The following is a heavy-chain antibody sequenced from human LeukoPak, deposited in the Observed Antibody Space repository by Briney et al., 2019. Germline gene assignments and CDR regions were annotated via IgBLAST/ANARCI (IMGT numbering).Heavy chain of an antibody. CDR2: IHHSGST. CDR3: ARAQESIAARFDY. J-gene: IGHJ4*02. CDR1: GGSISTNNW. Sequence: SETLSLTCAVSGGSISTNNWWTWVRQPPGKGLEWIGEIHHSGSTDYNPSLKSRVTISPDKSKNQFSLTLTSVTAADTAVYYCARAQESIAARFDYWGQGTLVTVSS. V-gene: IGHV4-4*02. D-gene: IGHD6-6*01.